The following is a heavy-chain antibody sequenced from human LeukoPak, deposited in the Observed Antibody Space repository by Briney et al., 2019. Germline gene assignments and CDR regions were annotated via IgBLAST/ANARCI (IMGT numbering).Heavy chain of an antibody. CDR3: ARESSGGGDFDY. CDR2: ISSSSSYI. V-gene: IGHV3-21*01. J-gene: IGHJ4*02. Sequence: PGGSLRLSCAASGFTFSSYSMNWVRQAPGKGLEWVSSISSSSSYIYYADSVKGRFTISRDNAKNSLYLQMNSLRAEAMAVYYCARESSGGGDFDYWGQGTLVTVSS. D-gene: IGHD3-22*01. CDR1: GFTFSSYS.